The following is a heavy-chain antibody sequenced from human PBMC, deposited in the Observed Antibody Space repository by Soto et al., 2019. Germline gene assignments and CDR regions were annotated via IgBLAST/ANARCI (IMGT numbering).Heavy chain of an antibody. V-gene: IGHV1-46*01. Sequence: ASVKVSCKASGYTFTSYYMHWVRQAPGQGLEWMGIINPSGGSTSYAQKFQGRVTMTRDTSTSTVYMELSSLRSEDTAVYYRARDGAERGYSGYEAVRTYYYYYGMDVWGQGTTVTVSS. D-gene: IGHD5-12*01. CDR1: GYTFTSYY. J-gene: IGHJ6*02. CDR2: INPSGGST. CDR3: ARDGAERGYSGYEAVRTYYYYYGMDV.